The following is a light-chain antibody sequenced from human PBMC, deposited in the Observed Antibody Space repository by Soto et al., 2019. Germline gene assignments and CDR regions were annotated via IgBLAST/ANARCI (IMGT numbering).Light chain of an antibody. J-gene: IGLJ3*02. CDR3: SSYVSNSTPL. CDR1: SSDIGAYNY. V-gene: IGLV2-14*01. Sequence: QSVLTQPTSVSGSPGQSITISCTGTSSDIGAYNYVSWYQHHPGKAPTLMIYEVDNRPSGVSNRFSGSKSGNTASLTISRLQAEDEADYYCSSYVSNSTPLFGGGTKLTVL. CDR2: EVD.